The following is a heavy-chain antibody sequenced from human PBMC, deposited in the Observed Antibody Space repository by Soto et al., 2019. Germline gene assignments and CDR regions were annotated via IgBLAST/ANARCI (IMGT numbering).Heavy chain of an antibody. CDR2: IIPYYNTL. J-gene: IGHJ4*02. CDR1: EGTFNSYA. Sequence: QAQVVQSGAEVRKPGSSVNLSCKASEGTFNSYAIAWVRQAPGQGLEWMGGIIPYYNTLNYAQKFQDRVTLTADDSTITVYMELSSLRSDDAAVYFCASGASRWYPYFFDSWAQGTLVTVSS. CDR3: ASGASRWYPYFFDS. D-gene: IGHD6-13*01. V-gene: IGHV1-69*01.